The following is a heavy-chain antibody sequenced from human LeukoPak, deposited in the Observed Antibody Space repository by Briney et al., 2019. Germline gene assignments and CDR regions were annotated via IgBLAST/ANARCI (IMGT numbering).Heavy chain of an antibody. Sequence: ASVKVSCKASGGTFSSYAISWVRQAPGQGLEWMGRIIPIFGTANYAQKFQGRVTITTDESTSTAYMELSSLRSEDMAVYYCARAGYSYAQDAFDVWGQGTMVTVSS. CDR2: IIPIFGTA. J-gene: IGHJ3*01. CDR1: GGTFSSYA. V-gene: IGHV1-69*05. D-gene: IGHD5-18*01. CDR3: ARAGYSYAQDAFDV.